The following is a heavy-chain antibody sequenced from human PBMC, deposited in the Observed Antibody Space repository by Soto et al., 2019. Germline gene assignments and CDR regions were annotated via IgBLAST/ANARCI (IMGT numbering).Heavy chain of an antibody. CDR2: INHSGST. V-gene: IGHV4-34*01. CDR1: GGSFSCYY. Sequence: PSETLSLTCAVYGGSFSCYYWSWVRQPPGKGLEWIGEINHSGSTNYNPSLKSRVTISVDTSKNQFSLKLSSVTAADTAVYYCARGSWEAAADRFDPWGQGTLVTVSS. D-gene: IGHD6-13*01. J-gene: IGHJ5*02. CDR3: ARGSWEAAADRFDP.